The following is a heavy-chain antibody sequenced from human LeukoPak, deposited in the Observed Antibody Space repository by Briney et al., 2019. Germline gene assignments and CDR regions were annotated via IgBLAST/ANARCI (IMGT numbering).Heavy chain of an antibody. Sequence: TGGSLRLSCAASGFTFDDYGMSWVRQAPGKGLEWVSGINWNGGSTGYADSVKGRFTISRDNAKNSPYLQMNSLRAEDTALYYCARSAIVPAAIYYYYMDVWGKGTTVTVSS. CDR1: GFTFDDYG. V-gene: IGHV3-20*04. CDR2: INWNGGST. J-gene: IGHJ6*03. CDR3: ARSAIVPAAIYYYYMDV. D-gene: IGHD2-2*01.